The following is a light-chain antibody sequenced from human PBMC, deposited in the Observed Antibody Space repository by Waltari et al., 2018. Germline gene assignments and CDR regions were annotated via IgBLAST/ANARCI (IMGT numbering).Light chain of an antibody. CDR1: SSDIGGYEY. Sequence: SALTQPDSVSGSPGQSITISCSGISSDIGGYEYVSSYQQHPGKAPKVIIYDANNRPSGVSNRFSGSKSGSSASLTISGLQAEDEADYSCSSFTSSTTGIFGGGTKVTVL. J-gene: IGLJ2*01. V-gene: IGLV2-14*03. CDR2: DAN. CDR3: SSFTSSTTGI.